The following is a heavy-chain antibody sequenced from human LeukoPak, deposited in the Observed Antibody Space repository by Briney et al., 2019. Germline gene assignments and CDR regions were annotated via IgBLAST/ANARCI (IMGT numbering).Heavy chain of an antibody. CDR3: ANDPGYSSSWRYFDY. D-gene: IGHD6-13*01. V-gene: IGHV3-30*18. J-gene: IGHJ4*02. CDR2: ISYDGSKK. Sequence: PGRSLRLSCAASGFTFSSYGMHWVRQAPGKGLEWVALISYDGSKKYYADSVKGRFTISRDSSKNTLYLQMNSLGAEDTAVYYCANDPGYSSSWRYFDYWGQGTLVTVSA. CDR1: GFTFSSYG.